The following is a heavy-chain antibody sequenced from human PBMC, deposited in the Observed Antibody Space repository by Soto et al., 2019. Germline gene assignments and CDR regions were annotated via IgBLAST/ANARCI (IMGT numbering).Heavy chain of an antibody. CDR3: ARAGIAYCSSTTCYLYYYVMDV. CDR2: INPNSGST. V-gene: IGHV1-46*01. D-gene: IGHD2-2*01. Sequence: SVKVSCKASGYSVTSYYMHWVRQAPGQGLEWMGIINPNSGSTTYAQKFQGRVTMTRDTSTSTVYMELTSLTSGDTAVYYCARAGIAYCSSTTCYLYYYVMDVWGQGSTVTVSS. J-gene: IGHJ6*02. CDR1: GYSVTSYY.